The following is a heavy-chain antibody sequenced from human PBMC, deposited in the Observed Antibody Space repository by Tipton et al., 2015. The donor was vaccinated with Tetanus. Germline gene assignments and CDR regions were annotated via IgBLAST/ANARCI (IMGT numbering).Heavy chain of an antibody. V-gene: IGHV4-34*01. CDR1: GGSFSGFY. Sequence: KPSETLSLTCGVSGGSFSGFYWSWIRQPPGKGLEWIGEINHRGGTNYNPSLKSRVTMSVDTSKRQFSLKLNSVTAADTAVYYCARGWGSSWYYFDYWGQGILVTVSS. CDR2: INHRGGT. J-gene: IGHJ4*02. CDR3: ARGWGSSWYYFDY. D-gene: IGHD6-13*01.